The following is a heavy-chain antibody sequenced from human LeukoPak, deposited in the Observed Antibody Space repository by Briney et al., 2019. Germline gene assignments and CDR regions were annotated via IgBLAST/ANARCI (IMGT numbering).Heavy chain of an antibody. Sequence: GGSLRLSCAASGFTFDDYGMSWVRQAPGEGLEWVSGINWNGGSTGYADSVKGRFTIYRDNAKNSLYMQMNSLRAEDTALYYCARPYDSSGYYYVGAFDIWGQGTMVTVSS. CDR2: INWNGGST. CDR3: ARPYDSSGYYYVGAFDI. J-gene: IGHJ3*02. V-gene: IGHV3-20*04. CDR1: GFTFDDYG. D-gene: IGHD3-22*01.